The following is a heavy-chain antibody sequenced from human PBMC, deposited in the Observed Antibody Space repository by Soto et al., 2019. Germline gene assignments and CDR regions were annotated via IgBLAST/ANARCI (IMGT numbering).Heavy chain of an antibody. CDR1: GGSISTYY. J-gene: IGHJ5*02. D-gene: IGHD3-3*01. V-gene: IGHV4-59*01. CDR2: VHYSGTT. CDR3: ARGKIIGP. Sequence: QVQLQESGPGLVKPSETLSLTCTVSGGSISTYYWTWIRQPPGKGLEWIGYVHYSGTTNYNPSLKSRVTMSVDTSKNQFSRKLRSVTAADTAVYYCARGKIIGPWGQGTLVTVSS.